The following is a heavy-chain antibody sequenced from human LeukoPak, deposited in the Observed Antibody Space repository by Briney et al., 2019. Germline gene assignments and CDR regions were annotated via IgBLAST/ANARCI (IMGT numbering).Heavy chain of an antibody. V-gene: IGHV4-59*08. J-gene: IGHJ4*02. D-gene: IGHD5-12*01. CDR1: GDSISTYY. CDR2: ILYSVST. CDR3: ARRAINSVVFDY. Sequence: SESLSLTCTVSGDSISTYYWSWIRQPPGKGLEWIGYILYSVSTNYNPSFRSRVTISVDTSKNQFSLKLSSATAADTAVYFCARRAINSVVFDYWGQGTLVTVSS.